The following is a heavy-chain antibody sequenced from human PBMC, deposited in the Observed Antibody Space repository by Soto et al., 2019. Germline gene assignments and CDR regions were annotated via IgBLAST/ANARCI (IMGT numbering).Heavy chain of an antibody. J-gene: IGHJ4*02. D-gene: IGHD5-18*01. CDR3: ATGGYSYGYAPRLDY. Sequence: EVQLLESGGGLVQPGGSLRLSCAASGFTFSSYAMSWVRQAPGKGLEWVSAISGSGGSTYYADSVKGRFTISRDNSKNTLYLQKNSLRAEDTAVYYCATGGYSYGYAPRLDYWGQGTLVTVSS. CDR2: ISGSGGST. V-gene: IGHV3-23*01. CDR1: GFTFSSYA.